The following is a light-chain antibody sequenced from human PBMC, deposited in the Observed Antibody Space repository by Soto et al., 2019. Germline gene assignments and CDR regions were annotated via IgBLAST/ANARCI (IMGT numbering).Light chain of an antibody. J-gene: IGKJ1*01. Sequence: EIVLTQSPGTLSLSPGEEATLSCRASQSVDSNYLAWYQQKPGQAPRLLIYRASSRATGIPERISGSGSGTDFTLTISRLEPEDCEVYYCQQYGSSPWTFGQGTKVDIK. CDR2: RAS. CDR3: QQYGSSPWT. CDR1: QSVDSNY. V-gene: IGKV3-20*01.